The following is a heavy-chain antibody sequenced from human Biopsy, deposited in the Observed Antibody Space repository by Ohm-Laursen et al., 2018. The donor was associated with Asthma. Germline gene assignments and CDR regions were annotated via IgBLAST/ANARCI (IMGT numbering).Heavy chain of an antibody. Sequence: SSVKVSCKASGDSLGSFINYAIRWVRQAPRQGLEWMGGLIPVLGTADYAPMFEGRITITADESTSTAYLELTSLRFEDTAVYYCARGYSGTDRIVYYYSGMEVWGQGTTVTVSS. J-gene: IGHJ6*02. CDR1: GDSLGSFINYA. D-gene: IGHD5-12*01. CDR2: LIPVLGTA. V-gene: IGHV1-69*01. CDR3: ARGYSGTDRIVYYYSGMEV.